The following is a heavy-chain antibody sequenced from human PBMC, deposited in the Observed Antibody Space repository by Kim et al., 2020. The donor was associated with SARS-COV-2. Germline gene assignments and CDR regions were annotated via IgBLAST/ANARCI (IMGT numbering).Heavy chain of an antibody. D-gene: IGHD3-10*01. CDR1: GGSISSSSYY. CDR2: IYYSGST. J-gene: IGHJ5*02. CDR3: ARHGGRTSLWFGRSSPRNWFDP. V-gene: IGHV4-39*01. Sequence: SETLSLTCTVSGGSISSSSYYWGWTRQPPGKGLEWIGSIYYSGSTYYNPSLKSRVTISVDTSKNQFSLKLSSVTAADTAVYYCARHGGRTSLWFGRSSPRNWFDPWGQGTLVTVSS.